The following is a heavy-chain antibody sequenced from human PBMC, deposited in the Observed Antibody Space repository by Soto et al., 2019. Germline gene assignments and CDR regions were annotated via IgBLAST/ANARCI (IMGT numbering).Heavy chain of an antibody. D-gene: IGHD6-13*01. Sequence: QVQLVQSGAEMRRPGSSVKVSCKASGGTFSSYRIHWVRQAPGQGLEWVGGIVPIYRTADYAQKFQGRVTITADESARTAYMELRGLKSQDTAVYYCARDSGAKLSSSWGQGTLVTVSS. CDR2: IVPIYRTA. V-gene: IGHV1-69*01. J-gene: IGHJ4*02. CDR1: GGTFSSYR. CDR3: ARDSGAKLSSS.